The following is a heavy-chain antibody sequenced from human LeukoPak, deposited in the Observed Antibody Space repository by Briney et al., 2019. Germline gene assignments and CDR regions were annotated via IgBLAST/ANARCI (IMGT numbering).Heavy chain of an antibody. CDR1: GYTLTELS. V-gene: IGHV1-24*01. Sequence: ASVKVSCKVSGYTLTELSMHWVRQAPGKGLEWMGGFDPEDGETIYAQKFQGRVTMTEDTSTDTAYMELSSLRSEDTAVYYCARDRYSSSWYERRWFDPWGQGTLVTVSS. CDR2: FDPEDGET. D-gene: IGHD6-13*01. CDR3: ARDRYSSSWYERRWFDP. J-gene: IGHJ5*02.